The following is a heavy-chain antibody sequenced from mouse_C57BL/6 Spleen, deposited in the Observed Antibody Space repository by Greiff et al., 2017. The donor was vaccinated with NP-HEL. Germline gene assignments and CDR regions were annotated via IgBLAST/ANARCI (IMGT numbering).Heavy chain of an antibody. Sequence: VQLQQPGAELVRPGTSVKLSCKASGYTFTSYWMHWVKQRPGQGLEWIGVIDPSDSYTNYNQKFKGKATLTVDTSSSTAYMQLSSLTSEDSAVYYCARVYDYAFAYWGQGTLVTVSA. CDR2: IDPSDSYT. V-gene: IGHV1-59*01. CDR3: ARVYDYAFAY. D-gene: IGHD2-4*01. CDR1: GYTFTSYW. J-gene: IGHJ3*01.